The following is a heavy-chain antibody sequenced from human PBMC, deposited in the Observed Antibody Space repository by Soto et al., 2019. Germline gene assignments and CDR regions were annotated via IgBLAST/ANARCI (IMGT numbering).Heavy chain of an antibody. CDR3: ARVIGQLGHCFDP. V-gene: IGHV4-61*08. J-gene: IGHJ5*02. CDR1: GGSISSGDYY. D-gene: IGHD6-6*01. Sequence: ASETLSLTCTVSGGSISSGDYYWSWIRQPPGKGLEWIGYIYYSGSTNYNPSLKSRVTISLDTSKKQFSLKLSSVTAADTAVYYCARVIGQLGHCFDPWGQGTLVTVSS. CDR2: IYYSGST.